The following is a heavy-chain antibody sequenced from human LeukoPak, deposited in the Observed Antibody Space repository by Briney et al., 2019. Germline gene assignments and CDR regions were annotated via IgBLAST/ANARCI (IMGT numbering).Heavy chain of an antibody. D-gene: IGHD3-10*01. CDR3: AHRQEYYYGSGGFDP. CDR1: GFSLSTSGVG. J-gene: IGHJ5*02. V-gene: IGHV2-5*02. Sequence: SGPTLVKPTQTLTLTCTFSGFSLSTSGVGVGWIRQPPGKALEWHALIYWDDDKRYSPSLKSGLTITKDTYKNQVVLTMTNMDPVDTATYYCAHRQEYYYGSGGFDPWGQGTLVTVSS. CDR2: IYWDDDK.